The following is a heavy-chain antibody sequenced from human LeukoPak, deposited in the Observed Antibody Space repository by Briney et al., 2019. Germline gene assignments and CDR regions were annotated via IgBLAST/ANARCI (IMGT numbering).Heavy chain of an antibody. V-gene: IGHV3-23*01. Sequence: QPGGSLRLSCAASGFTFSSYAMSWVRQAPGKGLEWVSAISGSGGSTYYADSVKGRFTISRDNSKNTLYLQMNSLRAEDTAVYYCANSHESPDYDILTGRLDYWGQGTLVTVSS. CDR3: ANSHESPDYDILTGRLDY. CDR2: ISGSGGST. CDR1: GFTFSSYA. J-gene: IGHJ4*02. D-gene: IGHD3-9*01.